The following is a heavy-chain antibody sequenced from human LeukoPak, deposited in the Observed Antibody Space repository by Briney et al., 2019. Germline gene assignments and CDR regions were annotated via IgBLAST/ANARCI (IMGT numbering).Heavy chain of an antibody. V-gene: IGHV4-59*06. CDR3: ARVARRKIGATLYYFDY. CDR2: IYYSGST. Sequence: SETLSLTCTVSGGSISSYYWSWIRQHPGKGLEWIGYIYYSGSTYYNPSLKSRVTISVDTSKNQFSLKLSSVTAADTAVYYCARVARRKIGATLYYFDYWGQGTLVTVSS. D-gene: IGHD1-26*01. CDR1: GGSISSYY. J-gene: IGHJ4*02.